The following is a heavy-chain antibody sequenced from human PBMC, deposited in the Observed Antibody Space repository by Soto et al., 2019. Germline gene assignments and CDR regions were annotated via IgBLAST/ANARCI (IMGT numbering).Heavy chain of an antibody. CDR2: IWFDGSQQ. CDR3: TRANTSPFDY. CDR1: GFTFSGFG. Sequence: QVQLVESGGGVVPPGRSLRLSCAASGFTFSGFGMHWVRQAPGKGLEWVAIIWFDGSQQRYADSVTGRFTISRDTPKHISYLQMNNLRPDDTAVYFCTRANTSPFDYWGQGTLVTVSS. V-gene: IGHV3-33*03. J-gene: IGHJ4*02. D-gene: IGHD2-2*02.